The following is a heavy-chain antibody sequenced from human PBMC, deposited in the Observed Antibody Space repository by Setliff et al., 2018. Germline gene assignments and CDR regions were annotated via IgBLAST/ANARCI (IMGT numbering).Heavy chain of an antibody. CDR3: ARGRGYSNTWYALPYFDC. Sequence: KTSETLSLTCTVSGGSLRGNAIFWGWIRQPPGKGLEWIGSTYYNGDAYYNPSLKSRVTMSVDTSRNQFSLKLGSVTAADTAVYYCARGRGYSNTWYALPYFDCWGQGTLVTVSS. CDR2: TYYNGDA. J-gene: IGHJ4*02. V-gene: IGHV4-39*01. CDR1: GGSLRGNAIF. D-gene: IGHD6-13*01.